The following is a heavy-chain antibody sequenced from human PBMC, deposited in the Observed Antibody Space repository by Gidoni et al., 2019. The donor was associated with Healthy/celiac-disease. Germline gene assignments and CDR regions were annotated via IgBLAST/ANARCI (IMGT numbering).Heavy chain of an antibody. CDR3: ARDTAYYYGSGSYYYYFDY. CDR1: GVSFSSYY. J-gene: IGHJ4*02. Sequence: QVQLQESVPGLVKPSETLSLTCTVSGVSFSSYYRSWIRQPAGQGLEWIVRIYTSGSTNYNPSLKSRDTRSVDTAKNQFSLKLSSVTAADTAVYYCARDTAYYYGSGSYYYYFDYWGQGTMVTVSS. D-gene: IGHD3-10*01. CDR2: IYTSGST. V-gene: IGHV4-4*07.